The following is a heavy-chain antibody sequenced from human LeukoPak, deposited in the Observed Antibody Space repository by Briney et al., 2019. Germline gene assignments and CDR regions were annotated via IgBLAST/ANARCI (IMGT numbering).Heavy chain of an antibody. V-gene: IGHV3-30*04. Sequence: GGSLRLSCAASGFTISSYAMLWVRQAPGKGREWGAVISYDGSNRYYADYVKGRFTIYRDNSKKTLYLQMNSLRAEDTAVYYCARCRDIVVSNDAFDIWGQGTMVTVSS. CDR3: ARCRDIVVSNDAFDI. D-gene: IGHD2-15*01. CDR1: GFTISSYA. J-gene: IGHJ3*02. CDR2: ISYDGSNR.